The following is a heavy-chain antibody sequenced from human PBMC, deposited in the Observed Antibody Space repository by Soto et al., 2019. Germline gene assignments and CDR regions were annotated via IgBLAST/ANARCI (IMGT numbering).Heavy chain of an antibody. J-gene: IGHJ4*02. CDR2: ISSSGSTI. Sequence: GGSLRLSCAASGFTFSYYYMSWIRQSPGKGLEWVSYISSSGSTIYYADSVKGRFTISRDNAKNSLYLQMNSLRAEDTAVYYCARGVALYYDFWSGYYTYYFDYWGQGTLVTVSS. V-gene: IGHV3-11*01. CDR3: ARGVALYYDFWSGYYTYYFDY. D-gene: IGHD3-3*01. CDR1: GFTFSYYY.